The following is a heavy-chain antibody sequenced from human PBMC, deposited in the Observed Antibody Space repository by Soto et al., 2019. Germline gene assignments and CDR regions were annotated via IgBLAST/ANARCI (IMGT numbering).Heavy chain of an antibody. Sequence: GASVKVSCKASGYTFTSYDINWVRQATGQGFEWMGWMNPNSGNTGYVKKFQGRVTMTRDTSMSTAYMELSSLRSEDTAMYYCAKLRDFVVLPAGILDYWGPGTLVTVSS. J-gene: IGHJ4*02. CDR2: MNPNSGNT. D-gene: IGHD2-8*01. CDR3: AKLRDFVVLPAGILDY. V-gene: IGHV1-8*01. CDR1: GYTFTSYD.